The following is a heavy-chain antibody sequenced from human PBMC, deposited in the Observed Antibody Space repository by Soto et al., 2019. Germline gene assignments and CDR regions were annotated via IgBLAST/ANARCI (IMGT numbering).Heavy chain of an antibody. Sequence: SETLSLTCAVSGDSINNSYWSWIRQPPGKRLEWIGNLYYTGTTTYNPSLESRVTMSVDTSKNQFSLKLNSVDAADTAVYYCAKYRRTEAEGFTLDYWGRGTLVTVSS. CDR3: AKYRRTEAEGFTLDY. CDR2: LYYTGTT. J-gene: IGHJ4*02. CDR1: GDSINNSY. D-gene: IGHD6-13*01. V-gene: IGHV4-59*01.